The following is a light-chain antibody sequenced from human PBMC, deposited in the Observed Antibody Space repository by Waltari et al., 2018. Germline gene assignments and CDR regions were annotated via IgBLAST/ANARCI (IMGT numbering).Light chain of an antibody. V-gene: IGLV1-47*01. CDR1: HSNIGFIS. J-gene: IGLJ2*01. Sequence: QSVLSQPPSASASPGPGVTISCSGSHSNIGFISVFCYQHVPGTAPKMVIFRDSQRPSGVPGRFSGSKSGTSASLAISGLRSEDEADYYCASWDQSLRGVVFGGGTKLTVL. CDR2: RDS. CDR3: ASWDQSLRGVV.